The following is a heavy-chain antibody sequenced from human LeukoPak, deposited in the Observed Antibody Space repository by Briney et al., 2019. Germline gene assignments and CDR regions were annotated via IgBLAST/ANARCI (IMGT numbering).Heavy chain of an antibody. Sequence: GGSLRLSCAASGFTFSSYWMSWVRQAPGKGLEWVANIKQDGSEKYYVDSVKGRFTISRDNAKNSLYLQMNSLRAEDTAVYYCAREGYSQLVYYFDYWGQGTLVTVSS. CDR1: GFTFSSYW. V-gene: IGHV3-7*01. CDR2: IKQDGSEK. CDR3: AREGYSQLVYYFDY. D-gene: IGHD1-1*01. J-gene: IGHJ4*02.